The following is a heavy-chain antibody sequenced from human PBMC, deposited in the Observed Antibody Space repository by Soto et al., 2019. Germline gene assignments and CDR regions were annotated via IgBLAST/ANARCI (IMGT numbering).Heavy chain of an antibody. CDR2: IIPKLGSA. V-gene: IGHV1-69*13. CDR3: ARGGEGYPFGGVY. Sequence: SVKVSCKASGGGNLRDYRTTWVRRAPGQGLEWMGGIIPKLGSANYAQKFQGRVTITADESTNSVYMELRSLRSDDTAVYYCARGGEGYPFGGVYWGQGTGVTVSS. CDR1: GGGNLRDYR. D-gene: IGHD5-12*01. J-gene: IGHJ4*02.